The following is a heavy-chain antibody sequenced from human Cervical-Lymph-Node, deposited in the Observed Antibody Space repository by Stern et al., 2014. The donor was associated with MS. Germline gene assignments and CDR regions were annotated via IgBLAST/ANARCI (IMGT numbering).Heavy chain of an antibody. Sequence: QVQLVESGGGVVQPGRSLRLSCAASGFTFSSYGMHWVRQAPGKGLEWVAVIWYAGSNKYYADSVKGRFTISRDNSKNTLYLQMNSLRAEDTAVYYCARDNTAMAPLYYYYYGMDVWGQGTTVTVSS. CDR1: GFTFSSYG. CDR2: IWYAGSNK. CDR3: ARDNTAMAPLYYYYYGMDV. V-gene: IGHV3-33*01. J-gene: IGHJ6*02. D-gene: IGHD5-18*01.